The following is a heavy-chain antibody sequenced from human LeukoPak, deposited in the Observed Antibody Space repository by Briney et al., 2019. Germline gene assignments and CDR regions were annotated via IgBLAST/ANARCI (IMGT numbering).Heavy chain of an antibody. V-gene: IGHV3-23*01. J-gene: IGHJ4*02. Sequence: LPGGTLRLSCVVSGFTLPYGMSWVRQAPGKGLEWVSYVSATGYTTSYADSVKGRFTISRDNAKNTVFLQMDSLRADDTAVYYCARGAVGKTESSGYPPHFDYWGQGTLVTVSS. CDR2: VSATGYTT. CDR1: GFTLPYG. D-gene: IGHD3-22*01. CDR3: ARGAVGKTESSGYPPHFDY.